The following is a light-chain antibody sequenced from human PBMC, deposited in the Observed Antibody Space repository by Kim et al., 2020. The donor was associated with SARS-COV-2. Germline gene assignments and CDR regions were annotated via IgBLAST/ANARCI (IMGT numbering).Light chain of an antibody. J-gene: IGLJ3*02. CDR1: SSNTGAYYD. Sequence: RVTNSGPGSSSNTGAYYDVHWYQQLPGTAPKLLIHGNTNRPSGVPDRFSGSKSGTSASLDITGLQAEDEAVYYCQSYDRSLSGSVFGGGTQLTVL. V-gene: IGLV1-40*01. CDR3: QSYDRSLSGSV. CDR2: GNT.